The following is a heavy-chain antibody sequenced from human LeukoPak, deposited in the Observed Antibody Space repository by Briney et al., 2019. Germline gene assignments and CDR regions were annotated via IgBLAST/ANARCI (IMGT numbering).Heavy chain of an antibody. V-gene: IGHV4-59*08. CDR1: GGSISSYY. J-gene: IGHJ4*02. Sequence: SETLSLTCTVSGGSISSYYWSWIRQPPGKGLEWIGYIYYSGSTNYNPSFKSRVTISVDTSKNQFSLKLSSVTAADTAVYYCARLGGSPPFELPSEIDYWGQGTLVTVSS. CDR3: ARLGGSPPFELPSEIDY. D-gene: IGHD1-26*01. CDR2: IYYSGST.